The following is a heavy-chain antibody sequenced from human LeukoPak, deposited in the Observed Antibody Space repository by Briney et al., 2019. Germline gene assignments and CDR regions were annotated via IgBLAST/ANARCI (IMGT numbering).Heavy chain of an antibody. CDR1: GFTFSSYS. V-gene: IGHV3-21*01. J-gene: IGHJ4*02. CDR2: ISSDSYYI. CDR3: ARDRSRVSDY. Sequence: GGSLRLSCAASGFTFSSYSMNWVRQAPGKGLEWVSAISSDSYYIYYADSTKGRFTISRDNAKNSLYLQMNSLRAEDTAVYYCARDRSRVSDYWGQGTLVTVSS.